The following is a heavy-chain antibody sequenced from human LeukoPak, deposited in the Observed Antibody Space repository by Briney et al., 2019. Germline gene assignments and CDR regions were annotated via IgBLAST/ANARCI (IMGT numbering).Heavy chain of an antibody. Sequence: ASVKVSCKASGGTFSSYAISWVRQAPGQGLEWMGGIIPIFGTANYAQKFQGRVKITTDESTSTAYMELSSLRSEDTAVYYCASSGTREYCSGGSCYLSYYYMDVWGKGTTVTVSS. D-gene: IGHD2-15*01. J-gene: IGHJ6*03. CDR2: IIPIFGTA. V-gene: IGHV1-69*05. CDR1: GGTFSSYA. CDR3: ASSGTREYCSGGSCYLSYYYMDV.